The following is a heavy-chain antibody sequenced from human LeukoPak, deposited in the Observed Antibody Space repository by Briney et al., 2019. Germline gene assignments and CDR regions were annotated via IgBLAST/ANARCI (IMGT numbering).Heavy chain of an antibody. CDR2: IWYDGSNK. CDR3: ARDPKMTTVTTTLGY. V-gene: IGHV3-33*01. Sequence: GGSLRLSCAASGFTFRTYGMHWVRQAPGKGLEWVAVIWYDGSNKNYADSVKGRFTISRDNAKNSLYLQMNSLRAEDTAVYYCARDPKMTTVTTTLGYWGQGTLVTVSS. D-gene: IGHD4-17*01. CDR1: GFTFRTYG. J-gene: IGHJ4*02.